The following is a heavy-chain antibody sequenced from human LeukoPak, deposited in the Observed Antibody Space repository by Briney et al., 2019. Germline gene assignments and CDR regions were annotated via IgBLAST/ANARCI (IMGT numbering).Heavy chain of an antibody. CDR2: IIPIFGTA. V-gene: IGHV1-69*05. J-gene: IGHJ4*02. CDR1: GGTFSSYA. Sequence: GASVKVSCKASGGTFSSYAISWVRQAPGQGLEWMGGIIPIFGTANYAQKFQGRVTMTRDMSTSTVYMELSSLRSEDTAVYYCARASSGWEGFDYWGQGTLVTVSS. CDR3: ARASSGWEGFDY. D-gene: IGHD3-22*01.